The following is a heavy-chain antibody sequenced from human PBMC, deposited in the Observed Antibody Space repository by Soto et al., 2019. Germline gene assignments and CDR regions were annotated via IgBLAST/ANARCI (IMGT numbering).Heavy chain of an antibody. V-gene: IGHV3-48*03. D-gene: IGHD4-4*01. CDR2: ISDGGGTI. J-gene: IGHJ4*02. Sequence: PGGSLRLSCAASGFTFSNYEMNWVRQAPGKGLEWVSYISDGGGTIYYADSVKGRFTISRDNAKNSLYLQMNSLGAEDTAVYYCATSPRSSKRGYWGQGTLVTVSS. CDR3: ATSPRSSKRGY. CDR1: GFTFSNYE.